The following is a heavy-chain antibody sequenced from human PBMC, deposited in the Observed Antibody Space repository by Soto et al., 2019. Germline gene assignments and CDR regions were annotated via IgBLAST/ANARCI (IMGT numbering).Heavy chain of an antibody. Sequence: GDSVQVSCKASGYTFTTYGINWVRQAPGQGLEWMGWISAYTGNTNYTQKLQGRVTMTTDTSTSTAYMELRSLRSDDTAVYYCALTAIDYWGQGTLVSVYS. J-gene: IGHJ4*02. CDR1: GYTFTTYG. V-gene: IGHV1-18*01. D-gene: IGHD5-18*01. CDR3: ALTAIDY. CDR2: ISAYTGNT.